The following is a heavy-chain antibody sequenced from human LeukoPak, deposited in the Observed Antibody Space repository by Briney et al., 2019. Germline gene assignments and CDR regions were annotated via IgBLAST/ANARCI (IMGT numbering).Heavy chain of an antibody. J-gene: IGHJ4*02. D-gene: IGHD2/OR15-2a*01. CDR3: AKVVAGNIDYYFDY. V-gene: IGHV3-23*01. CDR1: GFSSSNYA. Sequence: GGSLRLSCAASGFSSSNYAMRWVRQAPGEGREWVGGISGTGGSTHYADSVKGRFTISRDNSKNTVYLQMRNLRVEHTAVYYCAKVVAGNIDYYFDYWGQGILVGVSS. CDR2: ISGTGGST.